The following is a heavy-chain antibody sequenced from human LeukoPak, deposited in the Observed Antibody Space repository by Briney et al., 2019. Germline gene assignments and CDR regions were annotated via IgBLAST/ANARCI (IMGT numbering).Heavy chain of an antibody. CDR3: AREYSPYYYYGMDV. J-gene: IGHJ6*02. CDR1: GFTFSTYA. Sequence: PGGSLRLSCAASGFTFSTYAMSWVRQAPGKGLEWVAVIWYDGSNKYYADSVKGRFTISRDNSKNTLYLQMNSLRAEDTAVYYCAREYSPYYYYGMDVWGQGTTVTVSS. D-gene: IGHD6-13*01. V-gene: IGHV3-33*08. CDR2: IWYDGSNK.